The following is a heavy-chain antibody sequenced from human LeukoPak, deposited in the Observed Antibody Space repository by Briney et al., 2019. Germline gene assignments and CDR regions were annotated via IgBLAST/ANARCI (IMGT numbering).Heavy chain of an antibody. D-gene: IGHD2-2*01. J-gene: IGHJ2*01. Sequence: GGSLRLSCAASGFTFSSYAMNWVRQAPGKGLEWVSAISGSGGSTYYADSVKGRFTISRDNSNNTLYLQMNSLRAEDTAVYYCARGVVPAAMRYWYFDLWGRGTLVTVSS. CDR1: GFTFSSYA. V-gene: IGHV3-23*01. CDR2: ISGSGGST. CDR3: ARGVVPAAMRYWYFDL.